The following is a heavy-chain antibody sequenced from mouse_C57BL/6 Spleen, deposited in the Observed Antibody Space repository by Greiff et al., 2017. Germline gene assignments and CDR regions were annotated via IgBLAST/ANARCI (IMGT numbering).Heavy chain of an antibody. CDR1: GYTFTSYW. V-gene: IGHV1-72*01. CDR2: IDPYSGGT. D-gene: IGHD2-2*01. Sequence: QVQLQQPGAELVKPGASVKLSCKASGYTFTSYWMHWVKQRPGRGLEWIGRIDPYSGGTKYNEKFKSKATLTVDKPSSTAYMQLSSLTSEDSAVYYCASTMVTTGTWFAYWGQGTLVTVSA. J-gene: IGHJ3*01. CDR3: ASTMVTTGTWFAY.